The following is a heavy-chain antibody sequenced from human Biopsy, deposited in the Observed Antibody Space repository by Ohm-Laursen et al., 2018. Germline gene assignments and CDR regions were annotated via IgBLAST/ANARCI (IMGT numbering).Heavy chain of an antibody. CDR3: AREDYYTWFDP. CDR1: GDSINSSY. V-gene: IGHV4-59*01. Sequence: TLSLTWTVSGDSINSSYWSWIRQAPGKGLEWIGFISNSGNTNYNPSLKSRVTMSIDTSKNQFSLRLSSVTSADTAVYYCAREDYYTWFDPWGQGTLVTVSS. CDR2: ISNSGNT. J-gene: IGHJ5*02. D-gene: IGHD2/OR15-2a*01.